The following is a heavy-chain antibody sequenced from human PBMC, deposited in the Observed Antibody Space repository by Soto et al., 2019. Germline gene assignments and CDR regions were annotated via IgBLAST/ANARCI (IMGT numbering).Heavy chain of an antibody. CDR1: NDSIRSGTYY. CDR2: LSYLGTT. Sequence: SETLSLTCTVSNDSIRSGTYYWAWIRQPPGRGLEWMGSLSYLGTTDYNPSLKSRVTITVDTAKNQFSLNLRSVTAADTAMYFCARRERYYGSPGWFDPWGPGTLVTVSS. CDR3: ARRERYYGSPGWFDP. J-gene: IGHJ5*02. V-gene: IGHV4-39*01. D-gene: IGHD3-10*01.